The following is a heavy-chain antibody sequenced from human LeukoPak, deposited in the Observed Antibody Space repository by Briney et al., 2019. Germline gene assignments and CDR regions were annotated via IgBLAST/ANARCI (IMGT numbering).Heavy chain of an antibody. CDR3: AKDPRYYYDSSGYRDYFDY. CDR1: GFTFSSYA. CDR2: ISGSGGST. J-gene: IGHJ4*02. Sequence: GGSLRLSCAASGFTFSSYAMSWVRQAPGKGLEWVSAISGSGGSTYYADSVKGRFTISRGNSKNTLYLQMNSLRAGDTAVYYCAKDPRYYYDSSGYRDYFDYWGQGTLVTVSS. D-gene: IGHD3-22*01. V-gene: IGHV3-23*01.